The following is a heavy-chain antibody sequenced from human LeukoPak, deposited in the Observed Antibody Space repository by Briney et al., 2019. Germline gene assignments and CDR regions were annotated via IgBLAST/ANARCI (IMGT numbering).Heavy chain of an antibody. CDR2: IKSKTDGGTT. V-gene: IGHV3-15*01. Sequence: GGSLRLSCAASGFTFSSYGMHWVRQAPGKGLEWVGRIKSKTDGGTTDYAAPVKGRFTISRDDSKNTLYLQMNSLKTEDTAVYYCTTLSLGYCSSTSCYSRDYWGQGTLVTVSS. CDR3: TTLSLGYCSSTSCYSRDY. D-gene: IGHD2-2*03. J-gene: IGHJ4*02. CDR1: GFTFSSYG.